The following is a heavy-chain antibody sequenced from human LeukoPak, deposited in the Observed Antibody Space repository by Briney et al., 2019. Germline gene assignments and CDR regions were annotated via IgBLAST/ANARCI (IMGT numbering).Heavy chain of an antibody. CDR2: ISSDGSIK. CDR3: ARDILPSGSRAFDI. CDR1: GFTLSDYG. Sequence: QSGGSLRLSCAVSGFTLSDYGIHWVRQAPGKGLEWVTIISSDGSIKYADSVKGRFTVSRDSSKNTVYLQMNSLRAEDTAVYYCARDILPSGSRAFDIWGQGTMVTVSS. J-gene: IGHJ3*02. V-gene: IGHV3-33*01. D-gene: IGHD3-10*01.